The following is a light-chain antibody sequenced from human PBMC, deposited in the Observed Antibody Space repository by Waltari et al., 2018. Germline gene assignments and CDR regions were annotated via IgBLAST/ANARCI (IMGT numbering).Light chain of an antibody. J-gene: IGKJ1*01. CDR2: AAS. CDR3: QKYDSAPRT. V-gene: IGKV1-27*01. Sequence: DIQMTQSPSSLSASVGGRVTITCRAGQGITNYLAWYQHKPGKVPKLLIYAASTLQSGVPSRFSGSGSGTDFTLTISSLQPEDVATYYCQKYDSAPRTFGQGTKVEIK. CDR1: QGITNY.